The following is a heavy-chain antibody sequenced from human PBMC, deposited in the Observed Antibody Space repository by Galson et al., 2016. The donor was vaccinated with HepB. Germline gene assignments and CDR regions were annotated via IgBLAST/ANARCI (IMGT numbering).Heavy chain of an antibody. V-gene: IGHV3-7*03. D-gene: IGHD3-10*01. CDR3: ARAQEFTSMAHIYYGMDV. Sequence: SLRLSCAASGFTFNNYGMTWVRQAPGKGLEWVANIKQDGTEKYYVDSVKGRFTISRDSAKNSLFLQMNSLRVEDTAMYYCARAQEFTSMAHIYYGMDVWSQGTRVTVSS. CDR1: GFTFNNYG. J-gene: IGHJ6*02. CDR2: IKQDGTEK.